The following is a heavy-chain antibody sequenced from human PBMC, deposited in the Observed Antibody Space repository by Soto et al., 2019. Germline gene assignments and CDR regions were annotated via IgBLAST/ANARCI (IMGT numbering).Heavy chain of an antibody. J-gene: IGHJ4*02. D-gene: IGHD3-3*01. CDR3: ATPSPVRFLEWLLGCAY. Sequence: ASVKVSCKVSGYTLTELSMHWVRQAPGKGLEWMGGFDPEDGETIYAQKFQGRVTMTEDTSTDTAYMELSSLRSEDTAVYYFATPSPVRFLEWLLGCAYWGQGTLVTVSS. CDR1: GYTLTELS. CDR2: FDPEDGET. V-gene: IGHV1-24*01.